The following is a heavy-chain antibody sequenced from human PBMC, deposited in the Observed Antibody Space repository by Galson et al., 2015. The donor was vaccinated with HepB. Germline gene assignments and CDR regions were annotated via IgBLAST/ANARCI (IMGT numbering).Heavy chain of an antibody. J-gene: IGHJ3*02. CDR2: MNPNSGTT. CDR1: GYTFTNYD. D-gene: IGHD2-2*01. Sequence: SVKVSCKASGYTFTNYDINWARQATGQGLEWMGWMNPNSGTTGYAQKFQGRLTMTRSTSISTAYMELSSLRSEDTAVYYCARGRPCSSTSCFPFDAFHIWGQGTVVTDSS. V-gene: IGHV1-8*01. CDR3: ARGRPCSSTSCFPFDAFHI.